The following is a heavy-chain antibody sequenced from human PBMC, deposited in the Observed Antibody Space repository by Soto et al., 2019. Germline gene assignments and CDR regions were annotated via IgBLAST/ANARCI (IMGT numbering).Heavy chain of an antibody. Sequence: EVQLLESGGGLVQPGGSLRLSCAASGFTFSSYAMSWVRQAPGKGLEWVSAISGSGGSTYYADSVKGRFTISRDNSKNTLHLQMNSLRDEDTAVYYCAKDRNYYDSSGYYPRGYYFDYWGQGTLVTVSS. CDR2: ISGSGGST. V-gene: IGHV3-23*01. CDR3: AKDRNYYDSSGYYPRGYYFDY. CDR1: GFTFSSYA. J-gene: IGHJ4*02. D-gene: IGHD3-22*01.